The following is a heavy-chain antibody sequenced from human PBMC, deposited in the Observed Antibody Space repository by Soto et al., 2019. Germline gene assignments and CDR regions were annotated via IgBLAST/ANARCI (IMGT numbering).Heavy chain of an antibody. D-gene: IGHD2-2*01. V-gene: IGHV4-4*07. CDR1: GGSISSYY. CDR3: ARYCNNATCYRWFDP. Sequence: ETLSLTCSVSGGSISSYYWSWIRQPAGKGLEWIGRMYPSVSTNYNPSLKSRVTMSVDTSKHQFSLKLNSVTAADTAVYYCARYCNNATCYRWFDPWGQGTLVTVSS. J-gene: IGHJ5*02. CDR2: MYPSVST.